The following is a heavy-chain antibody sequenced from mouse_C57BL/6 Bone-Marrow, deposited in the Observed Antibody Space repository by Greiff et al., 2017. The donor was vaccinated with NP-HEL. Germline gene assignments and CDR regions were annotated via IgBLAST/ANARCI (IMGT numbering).Heavy chain of an antibody. CDR2: IYPGSGST. J-gene: IGHJ3*01. CDR1: GYTFTSYW. CDR3: ASGDLLCYAAWFAY. Sequence: QVQLKQPGAELVKPGASVKMSCKASGYTFTSYWITWVKQRPGQGLEWIGDIYPGSGSTNYNEKFKSKATLTVDTSSSTAYMQLSSLRSEDSAVYYCASGDLLCYAAWFAYWAKGLWSLSLQ. D-gene: IGHD2-1*01. V-gene: IGHV1-55*01.